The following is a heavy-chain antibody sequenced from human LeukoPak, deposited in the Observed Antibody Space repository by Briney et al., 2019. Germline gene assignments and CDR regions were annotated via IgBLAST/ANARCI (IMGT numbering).Heavy chain of an antibody. J-gene: IGHJ5*02. CDR3: PSGRFGELFGGWFDP. D-gene: IGHD3-10*01. CDR1: GGSISSGGYY. CDR2: IYYSGST. V-gene: IGHV4-61*08. Sequence: PSETLSLTCTVSGGSISSGGYYWSWIRQPPGKGLEWIGYIYYSGSTNYNPSLKSRVTISVDTSKNQFSLKLSSVTAADTAVYYCPSGRFGELFGGWFDPWGQGTLVTVSS.